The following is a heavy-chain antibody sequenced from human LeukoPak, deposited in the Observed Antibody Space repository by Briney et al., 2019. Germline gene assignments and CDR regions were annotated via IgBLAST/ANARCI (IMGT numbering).Heavy chain of an antibody. CDR3: ARGGIAAAGTDYYYYMDV. J-gene: IGHJ6*03. CDR2: MNPNSGNT. D-gene: IGHD6-13*01. V-gene: IGHV1-8*01. Sequence: GASVKASCKASGYTFTSYDINWVRQATGQGLEWMGWMNPNSGNTGYAQKFQGRVTMTRNTSISTAYMELSSLRSEDTAVYYCARGGIAAAGTDYYYYMDVWGKGTTVTVSS. CDR1: GYTFTSYD.